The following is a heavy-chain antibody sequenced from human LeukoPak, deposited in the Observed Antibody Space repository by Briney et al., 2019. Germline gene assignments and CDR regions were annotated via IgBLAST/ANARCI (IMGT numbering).Heavy chain of an antibody. V-gene: IGHV4-59*01. CDR1: VESISNYY. Sequence: SETLSLTCTVSVESISNYYWSWIRQPPGKGLEWIGFISDSGSTNYNPSLKSRVTLSADTSEKQVSLKLSSVTTADTAVYYCARHYCSDAKCYYFDYWGQGTLVSVSS. CDR3: ARHYCSDAKCYYFDY. D-gene: IGHD2-15*01. CDR2: ISDSGST. J-gene: IGHJ4*02.